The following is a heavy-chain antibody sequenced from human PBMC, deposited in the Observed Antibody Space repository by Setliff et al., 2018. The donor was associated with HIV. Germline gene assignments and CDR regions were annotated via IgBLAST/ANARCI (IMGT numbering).Heavy chain of an antibody. V-gene: IGHV4-39*07. Sequence: PSETLSLTCTVSGGSISSSLHYWDWIRQSPGRGLEWIGSFYYSGTFFYSGRTYYNPSLKSRVTISLDTSKNQFSLKLTSVTAADTALYFCASAVEGYWGQGTLVTVSS. CDR1: GGSISSSLHY. J-gene: IGHJ4*02. CDR2: FYYSGTFFYSGRT. CDR3: ASAVEGY.